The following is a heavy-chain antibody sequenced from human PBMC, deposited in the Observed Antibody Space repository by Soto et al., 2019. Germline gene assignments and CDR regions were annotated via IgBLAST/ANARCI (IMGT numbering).Heavy chain of an antibody. CDR2: IIPIFGTA. CDR1: GGPFSRYA. D-gene: IGHD3-22*01. CDR3: ATTSGYDSSGYIQH. J-gene: IGHJ1*01. Sequence: GXSVKVSCKASGGPFSRYAIIWVRQAPGQGLEWMGGIIPIFGTANYAQKFQGRVAITSDESTSTAHMELSSLRSEDTAVYYCATTSGYDSSGYIQHWGQGTLVTVSS. V-gene: IGHV1-69*13.